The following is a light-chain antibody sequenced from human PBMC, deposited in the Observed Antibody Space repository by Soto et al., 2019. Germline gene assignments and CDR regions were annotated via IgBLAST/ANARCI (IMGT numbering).Light chain of an antibody. CDR1: QSVSSY. Sequence: EIEFTQAPATLSLSPGERATLACRASQSVSSYLAWYQQKAGQALRLLIYDASNRATGIPARFSGSGSGTDFPLTITSLPLADSTGYYRRYRSNRHGFGRG. J-gene: IGKJ4*01. V-gene: IGKV3-11*01. CDR2: DAS. CDR3: RYRSNRHG.